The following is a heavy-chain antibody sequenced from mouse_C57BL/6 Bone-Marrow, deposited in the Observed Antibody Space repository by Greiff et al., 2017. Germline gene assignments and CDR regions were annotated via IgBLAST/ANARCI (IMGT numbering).Heavy chain of an antibody. J-gene: IGHJ3*01. CDR3: ARKLGNYRFAY. D-gene: IGHD2-1*01. CDR2: INPNNGGT. V-gene: IGHV1-18*01. CDR1: GYTFTDYN. Sequence: EVQLQQSGPELVKPGASVKIPCKASGYTFTDYNMDWVKQSHGKSLEWIGDINPNNGGTIYNQKFKGKATLTVDKSSSTAYMELRSLTSEDTAVYYCARKLGNYRFAYWGQGTLVTVSA.